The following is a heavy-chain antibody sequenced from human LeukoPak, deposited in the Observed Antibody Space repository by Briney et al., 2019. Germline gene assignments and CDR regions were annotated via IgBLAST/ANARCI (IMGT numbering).Heavy chain of an antibody. CDR2: ISGDGVSS. CDR1: GSMFDDYA. J-gene: IGHJ4*02. Sequence: GESLKISCAASGSMFDDYAMHWVRQVPGRGLEWVSLISGDGVSSFYADSVKGRFTISRDNNNSSLSLQMSRLTTEDTAFYYCVREQFSHTSNYFDNWGQGILVSVSS. CDR3: VREQFSHTSNYFDN. V-gene: IGHV3-43*02. D-gene: IGHD5-24*01.